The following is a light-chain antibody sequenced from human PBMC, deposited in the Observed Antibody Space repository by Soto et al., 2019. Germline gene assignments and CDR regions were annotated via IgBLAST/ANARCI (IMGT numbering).Light chain of an antibody. J-gene: IGKJ4*01. CDR1: QRVGSNY. CDR2: VTS. V-gene: IGKV3-20*01. CDR3: QQYATSPLT. Sequence: EIVLTQSPGTLSLSPGERATLSCRASQRVGSNYLAWYQQKPGQAPRLLIYVTSSRATGIPDRFSGSGSGTAFTLTISKLEPEDSAVYYCQQYATSPLTFGVGTKVEIK.